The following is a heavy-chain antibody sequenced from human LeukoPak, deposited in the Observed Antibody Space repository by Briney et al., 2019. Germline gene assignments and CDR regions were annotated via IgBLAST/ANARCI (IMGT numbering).Heavy chain of an antibody. CDR1: GFTFSSYS. CDR2: ISSSSSYI. CDR3: ASIAVPELYGMDV. V-gene: IGHV3-21*04. J-gene: IGHJ6*02. Sequence: GGSLRLSCAASGFTFSSYSMNWVRQAPGKGLEWVSSISSSSSYIYYADSVKGRFTISRDNAKNSLYLQMNSLRAEDTAVYYCASIAVPELYGMDVWGQGTTVTVSS. D-gene: IGHD6-19*01.